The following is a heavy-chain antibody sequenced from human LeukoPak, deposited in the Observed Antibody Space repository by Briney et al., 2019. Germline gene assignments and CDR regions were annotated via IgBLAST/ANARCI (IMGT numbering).Heavy chain of an antibody. CDR1: NGSISTYL. Sequence: SETLSLTCSVSNGSISTYLWTWIRQPPGKGLEWIGEIYYTGSTNYNSSLKNRLTISLDTSEKQFTLRLTSVTAADTAVYYCARAGPGEGYCSGGSCPTHNNWFDPRGQGTLVTVSS. D-gene: IGHD2-15*01. CDR2: IYYTGST. V-gene: IGHV4-59*01. CDR3: ARAGPGEGYCSGGSCPTHNNWFDP. J-gene: IGHJ5*02.